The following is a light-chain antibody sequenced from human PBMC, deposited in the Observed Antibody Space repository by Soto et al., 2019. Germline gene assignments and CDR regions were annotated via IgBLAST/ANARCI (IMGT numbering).Light chain of an antibody. Sequence: EIVLTQSPGTLSLSPGERASLSCRASQSVSSTYLAWYQQKPGQAPRLLIYATSTRATGIPDRFSGSGSGTDFTLTSSRLEPVDFSVYYCQQYGSSLWTFGQGTKVEIK. CDR2: ATS. V-gene: IGKV3-20*01. J-gene: IGKJ1*01. CDR3: QQYGSSLWT. CDR1: QSVSSTY.